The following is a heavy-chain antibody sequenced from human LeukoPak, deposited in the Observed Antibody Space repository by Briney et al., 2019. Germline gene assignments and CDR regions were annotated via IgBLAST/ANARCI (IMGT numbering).Heavy chain of an antibody. J-gene: IGHJ4*02. CDR3: ARVRSLEYFDY. V-gene: IGHV3-11*04. D-gene: IGHD3-3*01. CDR2: ISSSGSTI. Sequence: KTGGSLRLPCAASGFTFSDYYMSWIRQAPGKGLEWVSYISSSGSTIYYADSVKGRFTISRDNAKNSLYLQMNSLRAEDTAVYYCARVRSLEYFDYWGQGTLVTVSS. CDR1: GFTFSDYY.